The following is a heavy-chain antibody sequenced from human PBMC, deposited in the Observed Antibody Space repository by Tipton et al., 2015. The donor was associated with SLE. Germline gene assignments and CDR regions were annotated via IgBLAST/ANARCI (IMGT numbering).Heavy chain of an antibody. CDR2: IYYSGST. D-gene: IGHD1-1*01. CDR1: GGSISNYY. J-gene: IGHJ4*02. CDR3: ARGFRVPTTGIIFDS. Sequence: TLSLTCTVSGGSISNYYWSWIRQPPGKGLEWVGYIYYSGSTNHNPSLKSRVTTSVDASKDQFSLTLRSVTAADTAVYYCARGFRVPTTGIIFDSWGQGTLVTVSS. V-gene: IGHV4-59*01.